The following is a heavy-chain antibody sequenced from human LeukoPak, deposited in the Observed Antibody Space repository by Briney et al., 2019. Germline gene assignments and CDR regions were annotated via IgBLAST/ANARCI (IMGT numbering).Heavy chain of an antibody. J-gene: IGHJ3*02. V-gene: IGHV1-69*04. CDR3: TREGVYSPDGSGYHRDAFDI. D-gene: IGHD3-22*01. Sequence: SVKVSCKASGGSFNSYVITWVRQAPGQGLEWMGRIIPILNVANFAQKFQGRVTVTADKSTNTAHMELSSLRSEDTAVYYCTREGVYSPDGSGYHRDAFDIWGQGTVVTVSS. CDR2: IIPILNVA. CDR1: GGSFNSYV.